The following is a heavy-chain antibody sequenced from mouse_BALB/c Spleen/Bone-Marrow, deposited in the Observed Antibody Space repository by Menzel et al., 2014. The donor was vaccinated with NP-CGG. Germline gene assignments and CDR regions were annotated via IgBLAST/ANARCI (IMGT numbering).Heavy chain of an antibody. CDR2: INPGSNTI. J-gene: IGHJ3*01. CDR3: ARLGYYGWFAY. CDR1: GFDFSRYW. D-gene: IGHD2-3*01. Sequence: EVKLMESGGGLVQPGGSLKLSCAASGFDFSRYWMSWVRQAPGKGLEWIGEINPGSNTINYTPSLKDKFIISRDSAKNTLYLQMSKVRSEDTALYYCARLGYYGWFAYWGQGTLVTVSA. V-gene: IGHV4-1*02.